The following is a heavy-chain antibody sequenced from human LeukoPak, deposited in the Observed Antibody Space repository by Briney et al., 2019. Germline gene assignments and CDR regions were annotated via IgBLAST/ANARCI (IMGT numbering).Heavy chain of an antibody. V-gene: IGHV1-69*13. Sequence: SVKVSCKASGGTFSTYAISWVRQAPGQGLEWMGGIIPIFGTANYAQKFQGRVSIAADESTNTAYMELSSLRSEDTAVYYCATLRPRREYCTSTSCYSPYYNYYYMDVWGKGTTVTVSS. CDR1: GGTFSTYA. D-gene: IGHD2-2*02. J-gene: IGHJ6*03. CDR3: ATLRPRREYCTSTSCYSPYYNYYYMDV. CDR2: IIPIFGTA.